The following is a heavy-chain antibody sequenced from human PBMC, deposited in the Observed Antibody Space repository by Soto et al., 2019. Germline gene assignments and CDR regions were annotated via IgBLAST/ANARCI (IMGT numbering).Heavy chain of an antibody. V-gene: IGHV3-30-3*01. D-gene: IGHD2-2*01. CDR1: GFTFSSYA. Sequence: QVQLVESGGGVVQPGRSLRLSCAASGFTFSSYAMHWVHQAPGKGLEWVAVISYDGSNKYYADSVKGRFTISRDNSKNTLYLQMNSLRAEDTAVYYCARASCSSTSCYSTASYYYYGMDVWGQGTTVTVSS. CDR3: ARASCSSTSCYSTASYYYYGMDV. CDR2: ISYDGSNK. J-gene: IGHJ6*02.